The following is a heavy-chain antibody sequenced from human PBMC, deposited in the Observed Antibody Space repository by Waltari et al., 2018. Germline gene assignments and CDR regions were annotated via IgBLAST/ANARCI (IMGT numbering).Heavy chain of an antibody. J-gene: IGHJ6*02. CDR2: NSPNSGDT. Sequence: QVQLVQSGAEVKKPGASVKVSCKASGYTFTEYYIHWVRQAPGQGLEWMGGNSPNSGDTKCAQRFQGRVTMTRETSSSTAYMELSRLTSDDTAVYYCARGSRYCTSTTCPSSAFDVWGQGTTVTVSS. CDR3: ARGSRYCTSTTCPSSAFDV. D-gene: IGHD2-2*01. V-gene: IGHV1-2*02. CDR1: GYTFTEYY.